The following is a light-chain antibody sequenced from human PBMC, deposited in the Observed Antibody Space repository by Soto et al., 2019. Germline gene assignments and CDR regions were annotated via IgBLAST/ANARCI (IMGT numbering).Light chain of an antibody. CDR3: ISYTSRGSYF. J-gene: IGLJ1*01. CDR1: SRDIGGYDF. CDR2: EVS. V-gene: IGLV2-14*01. Sequence: HSVLTQPASVSGSPGQSITIFCTGTSRDIGGYDFVSWFQQHPGKVPRLFIYEVSNRPSGVSGRFSGSKSGNTASLTISGLQPEYDADNYCISYTSRGSYFFGTGTKVPVL.